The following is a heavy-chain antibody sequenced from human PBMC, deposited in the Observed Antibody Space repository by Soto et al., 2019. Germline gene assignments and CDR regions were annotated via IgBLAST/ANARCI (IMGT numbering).Heavy chain of an antibody. D-gene: IGHD3-22*01. J-gene: IGHJ6*02. Sequence: QVQLQESGPGLVKPSETLSLTCTVSGGSISSYYWSWIRQPPGKGLEWIGYIYYSGSTNYNPSLKSRLTISVDTSKNQFSLKLSSVTAADTAVYYCARMAYYYDSSGYYLLHYYYGMDVWGQGTTVTVSS. CDR3: ARMAYYYDSSGYYLLHYYYGMDV. CDR1: GGSISSYY. V-gene: IGHV4-59*01. CDR2: IYYSGST.